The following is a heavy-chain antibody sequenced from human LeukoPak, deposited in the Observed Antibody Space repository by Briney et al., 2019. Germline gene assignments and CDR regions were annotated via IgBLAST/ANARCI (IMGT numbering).Heavy chain of an antibody. D-gene: IGHD3-22*01. V-gene: IGHV1-2*02. CDR2: INPNSGGT. CDR1: GFTFSSYW. J-gene: IGHJ6*03. CDR3: ARADSRDFYYMDV. Sequence: GGSLRLSCAASGFTFSSYWMHWVRQAPGQGLEWMGWINPNSGGTNYAQKFQGRVTMTRDTSISTAYMELSRLRSDDTAVYYCARADSRDFYYMDVWGKGTTVTVSS.